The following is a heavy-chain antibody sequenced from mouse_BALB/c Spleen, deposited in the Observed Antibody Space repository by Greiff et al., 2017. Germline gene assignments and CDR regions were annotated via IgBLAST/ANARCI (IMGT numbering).Heavy chain of an antibody. J-gene: IGHJ4*01. CDR3: ARSRTVDYAMDY. CDR2: ISSGSSTI. CDR1: GFTFSSFG. V-gene: IGHV5-17*02. D-gene: IGHD1-1*01. Sequence: EVKLVESGGGLVQPGGSRKLSCAASGFTFSSFGMHWVRQAPEKGLEWVAYISSGSSTIYYADTVKGRFTISRDNPKNTLFLQMTSLRSEDTAMYYCARSRTVDYAMDYWGQGTSVTVSS.